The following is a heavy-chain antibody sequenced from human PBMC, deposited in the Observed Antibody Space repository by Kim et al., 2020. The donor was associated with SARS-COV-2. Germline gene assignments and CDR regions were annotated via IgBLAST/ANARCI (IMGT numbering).Heavy chain of an antibody. J-gene: IGHJ4*02. CDR3: ARSEGRASWHQFDY. CDR2: IFYSGGT. CDR1: SGSFSAYY. Sequence: SETLSLTCIVSSGSFSAYYWSWIRQIPGKRLEWIGYIFYSGGTNYNPSLKSRATISWDTSRNQFSLDLTSVTQADTAVYYCARSEGRASWHQFDYWGQGVLVTVSS. V-gene: IGHV4-59*01.